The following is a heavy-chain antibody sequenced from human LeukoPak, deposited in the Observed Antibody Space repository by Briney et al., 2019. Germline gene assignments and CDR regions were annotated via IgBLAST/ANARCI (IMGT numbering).Heavy chain of an antibody. J-gene: IGHJ4*02. CDR2: IWYDGSNK. CDR3: ARASSLRYFDR. CDR1: GFTFSSYG. Sequence: GGSLRLSCAASGFTFSSYGMHWVRQAPGKGLEWVAVIWYDGSNKYYADSVKGRFTISRDNSKNTLYLQMNSLRAEDTAVYYCARASSLRYFDRWGQGTLVTVSS. V-gene: IGHV3-33*01. D-gene: IGHD3-9*01.